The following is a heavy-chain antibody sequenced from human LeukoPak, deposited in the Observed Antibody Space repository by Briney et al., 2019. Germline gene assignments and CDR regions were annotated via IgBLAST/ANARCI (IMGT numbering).Heavy chain of an antibody. Sequence: GGSLRLSCAASGFTFSSYWMHWVRQAPGKGLVWVSRINTDGSSTSYADSVKGRFTISRDNAKNTLYLQMNSLRAEDTAVYYCARDGARSSRDAFDIWGQGTMVTVSS. V-gene: IGHV3-74*01. CDR3: ARDGARSSRDAFDI. D-gene: IGHD6-13*01. J-gene: IGHJ3*02. CDR1: GFTFSSYW. CDR2: INTDGSST.